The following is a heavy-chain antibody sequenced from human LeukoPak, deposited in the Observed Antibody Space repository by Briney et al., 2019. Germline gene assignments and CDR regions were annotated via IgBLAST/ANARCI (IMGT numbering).Heavy chain of an antibody. CDR1: GFTLSSYA. J-gene: IGHJ5*02. V-gene: IGHV4-59*12. CDR2: IYYSGST. D-gene: IGHD6-13*01. Sequence: GSLRLSCAASGFTLSSYAMSWIRQPPGKGLEWIGYIYYSGSTNYNPSLKSRISISVGTSKNQFSLKLSSVTAADTAVYYCATQIDSSSWPGGRWFDPWGQGTLVTVSS. CDR3: ATQIDSSSWPGGRWFDP.